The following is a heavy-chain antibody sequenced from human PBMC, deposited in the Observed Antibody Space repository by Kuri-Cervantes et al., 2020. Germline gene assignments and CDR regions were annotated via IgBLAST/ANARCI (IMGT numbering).Heavy chain of an antibody. J-gene: IGHJ4*02. CDR2: INNDGSTT. Sequence: GESLKISCVASGLTFIDHGMHWVRQAPGKGLVWVSHINNDGSTTTYADSVRGRFTISRDNAKNTLYLQMNSLRAEDTAVYYCARGALGRSNGSPGLWGQGTRVTVSS. D-gene: IGHD1-26*01. CDR1: GLTFIDHG. V-gene: IGHV3-74*01. CDR3: ARGALGRSNGSPGL.